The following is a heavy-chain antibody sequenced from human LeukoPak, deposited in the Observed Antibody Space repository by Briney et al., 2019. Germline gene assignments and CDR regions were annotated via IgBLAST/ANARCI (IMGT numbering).Heavy chain of an antibody. V-gene: IGHV1-8*01. J-gene: IGHJ5*02. D-gene: IGHD3-22*01. CDR3: SRMSYYDSSGDNWFDP. Sequence: ASVKVSCKASGYTFTTYYINWVRQATGQGLEWMGWMNPNIGNTSYSQRFQGRVTMTRNTAITTAYIDLSSMTVKDTAISDCSRMSYYDSSGDNWFDPWGEGTLVTVSS. CDR1: GYTFTTYY. CDR2: MNPNIGNT.